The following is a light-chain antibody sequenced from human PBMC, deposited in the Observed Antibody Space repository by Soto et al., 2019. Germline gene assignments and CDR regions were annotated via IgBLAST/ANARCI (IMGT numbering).Light chain of an antibody. CDR2: AAS. J-gene: IGKJ3*01. V-gene: IGKV1-27*01. CDR1: QGISND. CDR3: QKYNSAPLFT. Sequence: DIQMTQSPSSLSASVGDRVTITCRASQGISNDLAWYQQKPGKVPKLLIYAASTLQSGVPSRFSGSGSGTDFTLTISSLQPEDVATYYCQKYNSAPLFTFGPWTKVDIK.